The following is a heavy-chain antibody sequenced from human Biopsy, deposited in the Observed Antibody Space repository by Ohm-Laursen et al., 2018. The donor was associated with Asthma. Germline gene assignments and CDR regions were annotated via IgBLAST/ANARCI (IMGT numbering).Heavy chain of an antibody. CDR1: GYTFNSAG. Sequence: ASVKPSCKTSGYTFNSAGITWVRQAPGQGLEWMGWISVYHGNTKVAQKLQDRVTMITDTSTSTAYMELRSLRSDDTAVYFCARAVDYSHYYGIDVWGQGTTVTVS. D-gene: IGHD3-10*01. CDR3: ARAVDYSHYYGIDV. CDR2: ISVYHGNT. V-gene: IGHV1-18*01. J-gene: IGHJ6*02.